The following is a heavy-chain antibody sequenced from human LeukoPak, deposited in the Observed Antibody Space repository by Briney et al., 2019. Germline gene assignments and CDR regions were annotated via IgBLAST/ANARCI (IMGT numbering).Heavy chain of an antibody. V-gene: IGHV3-30*02. CDR2: IRYDGSNK. J-gene: IGHJ4*02. D-gene: IGHD2-2*01. CDR3: AKSGQLLDY. CDR1: VFTFSSYG. Sequence: GGSLRLSCAASVFTFSSYGMHWVRQAPGKGLEWVAFIRYDGSNKNYADSVKGRFTISRDNSKNTLYLQMNSLRAEDTAVYYCAKSGQLLDYWGQGTLVTVSS.